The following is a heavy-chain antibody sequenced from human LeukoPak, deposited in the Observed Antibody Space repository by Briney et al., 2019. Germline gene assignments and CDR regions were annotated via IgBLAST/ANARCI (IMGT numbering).Heavy chain of an antibody. CDR3: ARANYGSGSYPPDF. D-gene: IGHD3-10*01. V-gene: IGHV4-61*01. CDR1: GGSVYSASYY. Sequence: PSETLSLTCTVSGGSVYSASYYWSWIRQPPGKGLEWIGCIYYSGSTNYNPSLKSRVTISVGTSKNQFSLKLTSVTAADTAVYYCARANYGSGSYPPDFWGQGTLVTVSS. CDR2: IYYSGST. J-gene: IGHJ4*02.